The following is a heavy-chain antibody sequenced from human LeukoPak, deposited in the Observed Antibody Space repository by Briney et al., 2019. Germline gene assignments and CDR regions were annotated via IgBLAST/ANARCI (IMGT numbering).Heavy chain of an antibody. CDR3: PRVPHDIVVVVAATPDY. CDR2: ITSRSSYI. V-gene: IGHV3-21*01. CDR1: GFXFSSYS. Sequence: PGGSLRLSCAASGFXFSSYSINWVRQAPGKGQEWVSSITSRSSYIYYADSVKGRFTISRDNAKNSLYLQMNSLRAEDTAVYYCPRVPHDIVVVVAATPDYWGQGTRVTVSS. J-gene: IGHJ4*02. D-gene: IGHD2-15*01.